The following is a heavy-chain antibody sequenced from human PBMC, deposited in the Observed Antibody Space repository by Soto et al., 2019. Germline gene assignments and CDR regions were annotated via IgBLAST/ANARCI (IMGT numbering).Heavy chain of an antibody. CDR2: IYYSGST. CDR1: GGSISSGCYY. Sequence: SETLSLTCPVSGGSISSGCYYWSWIRQHPGKGLEWIGYIYYSGSTYYNPSLKSRVTISVDTSKNQFSLKLSSVTAADTAVYYCARDVTVTTGNWFDPWGQGTLVTVSS. J-gene: IGHJ5*02. CDR3: ARDVTVTTGNWFDP. D-gene: IGHD4-17*01. V-gene: IGHV4-31*03.